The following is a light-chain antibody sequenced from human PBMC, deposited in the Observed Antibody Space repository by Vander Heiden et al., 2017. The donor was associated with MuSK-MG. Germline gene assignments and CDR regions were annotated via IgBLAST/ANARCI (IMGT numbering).Light chain of an antibody. J-gene: IGKJ2*01. Sequence: DIQMTQSPSSLSASVGDRVTITCRASQSISSYLNWYQQKPGKAPKLLIYAASSLQRGVPSRFSGSGYGKDFTLTISSRQPEDFASYYCQQNDSNPLSTFGQGTKMEIK. V-gene: IGKV1-39*01. CDR1: QSISSY. CDR2: AAS. CDR3: QQNDSNPLST.